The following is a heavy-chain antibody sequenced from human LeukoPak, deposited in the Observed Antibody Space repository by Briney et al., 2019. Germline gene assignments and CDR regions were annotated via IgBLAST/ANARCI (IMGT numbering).Heavy chain of an antibody. CDR2: IIPIFGTA. V-gene: IGHV1-69*05. Sequence: SVKVSCKASGGTFSSYAISWVRQAPGQGLEWMGGIIPIFGTANYAQKFQGRVTITTDESTSTAYMELSSLRSEDTAVYYCAREGGTGSPFDYWGRGTLVTVSS. D-gene: IGHD1-1*01. CDR3: AREGGTGSPFDY. J-gene: IGHJ4*02. CDR1: GGTFSSYA.